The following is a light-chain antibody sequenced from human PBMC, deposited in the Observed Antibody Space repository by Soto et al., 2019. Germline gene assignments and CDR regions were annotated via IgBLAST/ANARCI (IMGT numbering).Light chain of an antibody. J-gene: IGLJ1*01. CDR2: SNN. Sequence: QSVLTQPPSVSGTPGQRVLISCSGGSSNIGNNYVYWYQQLPGTAPKLLIYSNNQRPSGVPDRFSGSKSGTSASLAISGLRSEDEADYYCSSYAGSTNYVFGTGTKLTVL. CDR3: SSYAGSTNYV. V-gene: IGLV1-47*02. CDR1: SSNIGNNY.